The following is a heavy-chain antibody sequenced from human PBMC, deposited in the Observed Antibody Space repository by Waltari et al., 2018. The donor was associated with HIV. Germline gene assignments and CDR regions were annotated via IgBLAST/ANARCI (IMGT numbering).Heavy chain of an antibody. CDR1: GGSISSSSYY. Sequence: QLQLQESGPGLVKPSETLSLTCTVSGGSISSSSYYWGWIRQPPGKGLEWIGSSYYSGRTYYNPSLRCRVTISVDTSKNQFSLKLSSVTAADTAVYYCARLPPVYDTPYYFDYWGQGTLVTVSS. D-gene: IGHD3-22*01. CDR2: SYYSGRT. CDR3: ARLPPVYDTPYYFDY. V-gene: IGHV4-39*01. J-gene: IGHJ4*02.